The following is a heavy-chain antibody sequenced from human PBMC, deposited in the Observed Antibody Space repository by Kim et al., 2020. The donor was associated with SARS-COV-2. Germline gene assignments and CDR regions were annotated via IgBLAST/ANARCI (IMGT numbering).Heavy chain of an antibody. V-gene: IGHV3-33*06. D-gene: IGHD3-22*01. Sequence: IKGRFPISRDNSKNTLYLQMNSRRVEDTAVYYCAKSTDYDNSGYYYYFDYWGQGTLVTVSS. CDR3: AKSTDYDNSGYYYYFDY. J-gene: IGHJ4*02.